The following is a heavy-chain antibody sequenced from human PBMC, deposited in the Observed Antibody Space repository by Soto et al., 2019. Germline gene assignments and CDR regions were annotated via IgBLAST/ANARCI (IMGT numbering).Heavy chain of an antibody. CDR3: ARVVSSSWYFDD. J-gene: IGHJ4*02. Sequence: EVHLVESGGGLVKPGGSLRLSCAASGFSFSSYSMTWVRLAPGKGLEWVSSIGTSGDYIYYADSVKGRFTISRDNAKNSLYLQLNSVRAEDTAVYYCARVVSSSWYFDDWGQGTLVTVSS. CDR2: IGTSGDYI. V-gene: IGHV3-21*01. D-gene: IGHD6-13*01. CDR1: GFSFSSYS.